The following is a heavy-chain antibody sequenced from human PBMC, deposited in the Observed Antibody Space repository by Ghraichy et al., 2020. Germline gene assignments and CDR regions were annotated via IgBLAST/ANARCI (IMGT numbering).Heavy chain of an antibody. Sequence: GGSLRLSCAASGFTFSDYYMSWIRQAPGKGLEWVSYISSSSSYTNYADSVKGRFTISRDNAKNSLYLQMNSLRAEDTAVYYCARDPNTVVAGTPDRLYYFDYWGQGTLVTVSS. J-gene: IGHJ4*02. CDR1: GFTFSDYY. CDR3: ARDPNTVVAGTPDRLYYFDY. CDR2: ISSSSSYT. V-gene: IGHV3-11*06. D-gene: IGHD6-19*01.